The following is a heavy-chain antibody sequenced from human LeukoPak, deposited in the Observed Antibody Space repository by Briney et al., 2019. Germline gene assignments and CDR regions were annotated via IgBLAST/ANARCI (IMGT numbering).Heavy chain of an antibody. CDR2: INSGGST. CDR3: ARDLYYYGSGSDNFLYY. Sequence: GGSLRLSCAASGFTVSSNYMSGVRQAPGKGLEWVSVINSGGSTYYADSVKGRFTISRDNSKNTLYLQMNGLRAEDTAVYYCARDLYYYGSGSDNFLYYWGQGTLVTVSS. CDR1: GFTVSSNY. J-gene: IGHJ4*02. D-gene: IGHD3-10*01. V-gene: IGHV3-53*01.